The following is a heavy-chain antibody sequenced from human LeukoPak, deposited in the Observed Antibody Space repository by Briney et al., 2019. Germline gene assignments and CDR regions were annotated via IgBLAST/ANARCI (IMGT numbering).Heavy chain of an antibody. CDR2: IYYSGST. Sequence: PSQTLSLTCTVSGGSINSGGYYWSWIRQHPGKGLEWIGYIYYSGSTYYNPSLKSRVTISVDTSKNQFSLKLSSVTAADTAVYYCARRGDYDVRDAFDIWGQGTMVTVSS. D-gene: IGHD4-17*01. CDR1: GGSINSGGYY. CDR3: ARRGDYDVRDAFDI. J-gene: IGHJ3*02. V-gene: IGHV4-31*03.